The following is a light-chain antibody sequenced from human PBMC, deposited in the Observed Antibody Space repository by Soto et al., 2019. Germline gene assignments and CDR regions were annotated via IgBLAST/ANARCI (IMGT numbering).Light chain of an antibody. J-gene: IGLJ1*01. CDR1: SSDIGGYTF. V-gene: IGLV2-14*01. Sequence: QSALTQPASVSGSPGQSMTIACTGTSSDIGGYTFVSWYQQHPGKAPKLLIYDVGNRPSGVSNRFSGSKSGNPASLTISWLQAEDEAHYYCTSYRTVSTYVFGTGTKVTVL. CDR2: DVG. CDR3: TSYRTVSTYV.